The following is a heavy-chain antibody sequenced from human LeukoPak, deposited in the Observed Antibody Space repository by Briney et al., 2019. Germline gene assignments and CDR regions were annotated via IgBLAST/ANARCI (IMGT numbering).Heavy chain of an antibody. CDR3: AKGTMVRGVIPIDY. V-gene: IGHV3-30*18. D-gene: IGHD3-10*01. CDR1: GFTFSSYG. Sequence: GGSLRLSCAASGFTFSSYGMHWVCQAPGKGLEWVAVISYDGSNKYYADSVKGRFTISRDNSKNTLYLQMNSLRAEDTAVYYCAKGTMVRGVIPIDYWGQGTLVTVSS. J-gene: IGHJ4*02. CDR2: ISYDGSNK.